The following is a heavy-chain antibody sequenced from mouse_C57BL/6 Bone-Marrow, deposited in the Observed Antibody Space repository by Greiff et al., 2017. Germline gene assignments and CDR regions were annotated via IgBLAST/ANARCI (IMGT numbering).Heavy chain of an antibody. D-gene: IGHD1-1*01. Sequence: EVKLMESGGGLVKPGGSLKLSCAASGFTFSDYGMHWVRQAPEKGLEWVAYISCGSSTIYYADTVKGRFTISRDNAKNTLFLQMTSLSSEYTAMYYCARPILRYWTWFAYWGQGTLVTVSA. V-gene: IGHV5-17*01. CDR2: ISCGSSTI. CDR3: ARPILRYWTWFAY. CDR1: GFTFSDYG. J-gene: IGHJ3*01.